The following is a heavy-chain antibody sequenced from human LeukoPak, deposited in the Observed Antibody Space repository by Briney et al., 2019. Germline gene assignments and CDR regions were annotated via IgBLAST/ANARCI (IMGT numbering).Heavy chain of an antibody. CDR1: GYSFSSYW. J-gene: IGHJ4*02. Sequence: HGASLKISCKGSGYSFSSYWIGWVRQMPGKGLEWMGIIYPGDSDTRYSPSFQGQVTISADKSITTAYLQWSSLKASDTAIYYCASHHPVEMAYWGQGTLVTVSS. CDR2: IYPGDSDT. D-gene: IGHD5-24*01. V-gene: IGHV5-51*01. CDR3: ASHHPVEMAY.